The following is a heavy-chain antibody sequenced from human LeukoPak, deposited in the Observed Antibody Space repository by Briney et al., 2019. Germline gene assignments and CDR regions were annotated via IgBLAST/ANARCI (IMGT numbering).Heavy chain of an antibody. CDR1: GFTFSSYW. CDR2: IKQDGSEK. V-gene: IGHV3-7*01. J-gene: IGHJ4*02. CDR3: ARAYYDILTGYYTHFDY. Sequence: GGSLRLSCAASGFTFSSYWMSWVHQAPGKGLEWVANIKQDGSEKYYVDSVKGRFTISRDNAKNSLYLQMNSLRAEDTAVYYCARAYYDILTGYYTHFDYWGQGTLVTVSS. D-gene: IGHD3-9*01.